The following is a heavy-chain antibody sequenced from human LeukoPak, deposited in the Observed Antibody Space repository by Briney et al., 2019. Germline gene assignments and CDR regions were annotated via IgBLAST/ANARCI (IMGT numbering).Heavy chain of an antibody. CDR1: GFTFSSYS. Sequence: GGSLRLSCAASGFTFSSYSMNWVRQAPGKGLEWIAYINRSGSPVHLADSVKGRFTISRDNGDNSLYLQMKSLRADDTGVYYCARGAVTGYYMDVWGKGTTVIISS. CDR3: ARGAVTGYYMDV. J-gene: IGHJ6*03. D-gene: IGHD4-17*01. V-gene: IGHV3-48*04. CDR2: INRSGSPV.